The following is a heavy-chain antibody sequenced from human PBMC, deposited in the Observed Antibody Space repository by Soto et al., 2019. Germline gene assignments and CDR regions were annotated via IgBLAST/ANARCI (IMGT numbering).Heavy chain of an antibody. CDR2: IYYIGST. Sequence: PSETLSLTCTVSGGSISSSSYYWGWIRQPPGKGLEWIGYIYYIGSTYYNPSRKSRVTISVDTSKNQFFLKLSSVTAADTAVYYCARDPASGGFDYWGQGTLVTVSS. V-gene: IGHV4-30-4*08. CDR3: ARDPASGGFDY. J-gene: IGHJ4*02. CDR1: GGSISSSSYY. D-gene: IGHD2-15*01.